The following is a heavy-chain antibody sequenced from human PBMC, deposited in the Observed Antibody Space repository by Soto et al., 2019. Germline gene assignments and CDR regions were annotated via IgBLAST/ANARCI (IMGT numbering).Heavy chain of an antibody. J-gene: IGHJ4*02. CDR3: ARGENTPSYNWNYAPLHVHGDY. CDR2: IWYDGSNK. V-gene: IGHV3-33*01. D-gene: IGHD1-7*01. Sequence: GGALRLSCAASGFTFSSYGMHWVRQAPGKGLEWVAVIWYDGSNKYYADSVKGRFTISRDNSKNTLYLQMNSLRAEDTAVYYCARGENTPSYNWNYAPLHVHGDYWGQGTLVTVSS. CDR1: GFTFSSYG.